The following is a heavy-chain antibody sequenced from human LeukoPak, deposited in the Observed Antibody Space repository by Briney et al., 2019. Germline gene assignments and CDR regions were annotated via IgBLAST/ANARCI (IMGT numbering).Heavy chain of an antibody. V-gene: IGHV4-30-4*01. CDR3: ARVPADDYGGNSEGWFDP. CDR1: GGSISSGDYY. J-gene: IGHJ5*02. CDR2: IYDSGST. Sequence: SETLSLTCTVSGGSISSGDYYWSWIRQPPGKGLEWIGYIYDSGSTYYNPSLKSRVTISVDTSKNQFSLKLSSVTAADTAVYYCARVPADDYGGNSEGWFDPWGQGTLVTVSS. D-gene: IGHD4-23*01.